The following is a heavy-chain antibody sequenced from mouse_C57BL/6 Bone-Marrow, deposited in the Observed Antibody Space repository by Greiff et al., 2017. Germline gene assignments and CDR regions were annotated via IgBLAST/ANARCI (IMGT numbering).Heavy chain of an antibody. D-gene: IGHD2-3*01. CDR3: SSFDGDYFDF. CDR2: IDPEIGDT. V-gene: IGHV14-4*01. CDR1: GFNIKDDY. Sequence: DVQLQESGAELVRPGASVKLSCTASGFNIKDDYIHWVKQRPEQGLEWIGWIDPEIGDTEYASKFQGKATITSDTSSNTAYLQFSSLTSEDTAVYYCSSFDGDYFDFWGPGTPLTLAS. J-gene: IGHJ2*01.